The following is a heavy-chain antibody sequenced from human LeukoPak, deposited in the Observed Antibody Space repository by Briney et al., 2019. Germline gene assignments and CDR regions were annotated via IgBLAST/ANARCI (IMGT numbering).Heavy chain of an antibody. J-gene: IGHJ5*02. CDR2: IRSDGSDT. D-gene: IGHD6-19*01. CDR3: ARGPSSGWYLKGWFDP. CDR1: GFTFSDTW. Sequence: GGSLRLSCAASGFTFSDTWMHWVRQAPGEGLVWVSRIRSDGSDTRYAESVKGRFTISRDNAKNTLYLQMNSLRAEDTAVYYCARGPSSGWYLKGWFDPWGQGTLVTVSS. V-gene: IGHV3-74*01.